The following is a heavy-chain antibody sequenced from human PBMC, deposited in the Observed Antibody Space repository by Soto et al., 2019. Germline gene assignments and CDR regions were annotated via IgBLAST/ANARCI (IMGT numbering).Heavy chain of an antibody. CDR1: GYNFTSDD. Sequence: GASVKVCCKASGYNFTSDDINWGRHATGPGPVWMGWMNPNSGNPGYAQKFQGRVTMTRNTSISTAYMELSSLRSEATAAYYCPSLESSSSLGYYYYGMDVWGQGITVTVSS. J-gene: IGHJ6*02. CDR2: MNPNSGNP. V-gene: IGHV1-8*01. D-gene: IGHD6-6*01. CDR3: PSLESSSSLGYYYYGMDV.